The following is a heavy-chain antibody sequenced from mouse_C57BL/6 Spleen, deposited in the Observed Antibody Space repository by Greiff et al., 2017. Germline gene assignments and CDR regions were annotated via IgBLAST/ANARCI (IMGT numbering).Heavy chain of an antibody. CDR1: GFSLTSYG. J-gene: IGHJ4*01. D-gene: IGHD1-1*02. Sequence: QVQLKESGPGLVQPSQSLSITCTASGFSLTSYGVHWVRQSPGKGLEWLGVIWSGGSTDYNAEFISRLSISKDNSKGQVFFKMNSLQADDTAVYYCARNEGVGDAMDYWGQGTSVTVSS. V-gene: IGHV2-2*01. CDR2: IWSGGST. CDR3: ARNEGVGDAMDY.